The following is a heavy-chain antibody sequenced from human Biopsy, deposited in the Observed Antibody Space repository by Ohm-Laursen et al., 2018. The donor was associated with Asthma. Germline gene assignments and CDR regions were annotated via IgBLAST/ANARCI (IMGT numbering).Heavy chain of an antibody. CDR1: GVNIETPDYH. Sequence: SLSLSFTATVFGVNIETPDYHRPATRQSPEWVLEWIGFGFYSDTTHYSRCLERRLYISIDTARNEFSMRLRSLTAADTAVYFCARGDSYGDVYFGIDVWGPGTTVSVS. V-gene: IGHV4-30-4*01. J-gene: IGHJ6*02. CDR2: GFYSDTT. CDR3: ARGDSYGDVYFGIDV. D-gene: IGHD4-17*01.